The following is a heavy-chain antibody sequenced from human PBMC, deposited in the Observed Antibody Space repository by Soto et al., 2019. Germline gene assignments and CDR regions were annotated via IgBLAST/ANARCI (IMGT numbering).Heavy chain of an antibody. V-gene: IGHV1-69*12. CDR3: ASHLGSSSWYPTFYYFDY. Sequence: QVQLVQSGAEVKKPGSSVKVSCKASGGTFSSYAISWVRQAPGQGLEWMGGIIPIFGTANYAQKLQGRVTITADESTSTAYMELSSLRSEDTAVYYCASHLGSSSWYPTFYYFDYWGQGTLVTVSS. D-gene: IGHD6-13*01. CDR1: GGTFSSYA. CDR2: IIPIFGTA. J-gene: IGHJ4*02.